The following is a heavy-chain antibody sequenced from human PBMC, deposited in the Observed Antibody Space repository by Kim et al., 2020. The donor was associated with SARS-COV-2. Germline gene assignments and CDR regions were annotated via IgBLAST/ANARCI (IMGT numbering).Heavy chain of an antibody. J-gene: IGHJ4*02. D-gene: IGHD1-26*01. CDR3: ARDHPSGSYYPSGDYFDY. V-gene: IGHV3-7*01. CDR2: IKQDGSEK. CDR1: GFTFSSYW. Sequence: GGSLRLSCAASGFTFSSYWMSWVRQAPGKGLEWVANIKQDGSEKYYVDSVKGRFTISRDNAKNSLYLQMNSLRAEDTAVYYCARDHPSGSYYPSGDYFDYWGQGTLVTVSS.